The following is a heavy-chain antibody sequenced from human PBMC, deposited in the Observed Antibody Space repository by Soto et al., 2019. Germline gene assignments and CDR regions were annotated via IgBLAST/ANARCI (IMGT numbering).Heavy chain of an antibody. CDR3: ARSDSSGWYLGLNYYYYYMDV. CDR2: IIPILGIA. D-gene: IGHD6-19*01. V-gene: IGHV1-69*02. Sequence: GASVKVSCKASGGTISSYTISWVRQAPGKRLEWMGRIIPILGIANYAQKFKGRVTITADKSTSTAYMELSSLRSEDTAVYYCARSDSSGWYLGLNYYYYYMDVWGKGTTVTVSS. J-gene: IGHJ6*03. CDR1: GGTISSYT.